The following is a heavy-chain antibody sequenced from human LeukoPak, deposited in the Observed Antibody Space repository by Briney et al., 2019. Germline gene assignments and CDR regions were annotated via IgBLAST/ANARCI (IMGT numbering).Heavy chain of an antibody. V-gene: IGHV3-48*04. J-gene: IGHJ4*02. D-gene: IGHD3-3*01. Sequence: GGSLRLSCAASGFTFSSYSMNWVRQAPGKGLEWVSYISSSGSTIYYADSVKGRFTISRDNAENSLYLQMNSLRAEDTAVYYCARGEALTYYDFWSGYRRDYWGQGTLVTVSS. CDR2: ISSSGSTI. CDR3: ARGEALTYYDFWSGYRRDY. CDR1: GFTFSSYS.